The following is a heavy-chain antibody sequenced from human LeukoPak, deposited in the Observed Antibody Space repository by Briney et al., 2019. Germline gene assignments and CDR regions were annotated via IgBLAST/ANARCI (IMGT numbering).Heavy chain of an antibody. CDR1: GFTFNTYW. J-gene: IGHJ5*02. D-gene: IGHD4-11*01. CDR3: ARGYNNYDNNWFDP. Sequence: PGGSLRLSCAASGFTFNTYWMHWVRQAPGKGLVWVSQINRDGSSTTYADSVKGRFTISRDNAKNTLYLQMNSLRDEDTAVYYCARGYNNYDNNWFDPWGQGTLVTVSS. CDR2: INRDGSST. V-gene: IGHV3-74*01.